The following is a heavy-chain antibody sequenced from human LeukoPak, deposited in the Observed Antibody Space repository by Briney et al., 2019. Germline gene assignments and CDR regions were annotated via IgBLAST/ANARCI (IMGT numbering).Heavy chain of an antibody. CDR3: ARGYSGYDPFDY. CDR1: SGSIIGYY. J-gene: IGHJ4*02. Sequence: SETLSLTCTVSSGSIIGYYWAWIRQPPGKGLEWIGEINHSGSTNYNPSLKSRVTISVDTSKNQFSLKLSSVTAADTAVYYCARGYSGYDPFDYWGQGTLVTVSS. D-gene: IGHD5-12*01. CDR2: INHSGST. V-gene: IGHV4-34*01.